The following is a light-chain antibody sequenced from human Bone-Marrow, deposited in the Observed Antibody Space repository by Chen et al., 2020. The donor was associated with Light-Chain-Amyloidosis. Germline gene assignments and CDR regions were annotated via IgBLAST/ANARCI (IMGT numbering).Light chain of an antibody. CDR1: SSDVGSYNL. CDR3: CSYAGSSTWV. J-gene: IGLJ3*02. CDR2: EVS. Sequence: QSALPQPASVSGSPGPSNSIACTGTSSDVGSYNLVSWYQQHPGKAPKLMIYEVSKRPSGVSNRFSGSKSGNTASLTISGLQAEDEADYYCCSYAGSSTWVFGGGTKLTVL. V-gene: IGLV2-23*02.